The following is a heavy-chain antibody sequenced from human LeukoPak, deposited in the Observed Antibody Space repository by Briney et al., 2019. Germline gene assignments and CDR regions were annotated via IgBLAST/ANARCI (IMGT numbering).Heavy chain of an antibody. Sequence: ASVKVSCKASGYTFTSYGISWVRQAPGQGLEWMGWISAYNGNTNYAQKLQGRVTMTTDTSTSTAYMELRSLRSDDTAVYYCARGAYYDSSGYYLAWGQGTLVTVSS. CDR1: GYTFTSYG. CDR2: ISAYNGNT. CDR3: ARGAYYDSSGYYLA. V-gene: IGHV1-18*01. D-gene: IGHD3-22*01. J-gene: IGHJ5*02.